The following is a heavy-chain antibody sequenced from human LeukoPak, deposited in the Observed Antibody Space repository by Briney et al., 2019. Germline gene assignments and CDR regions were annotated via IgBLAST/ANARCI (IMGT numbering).Heavy chain of an antibody. CDR1: GFTFSSYS. D-gene: IGHD6-13*01. V-gene: IGHV3-21*01. CDR3: ARSFLRQRLVCFAP. Sequence: GGSLRLSCAASGFTFSSYSMNWVRQAPGKGLEWVSSISSSSSYIYYADSVKGRFTISRDNAKNSLYLQMNSLRAEDTAVYYCARSFLRQRLVCFAPWGQGPLVTVSS. CDR2: ISSSSSYI. J-gene: IGHJ5*02.